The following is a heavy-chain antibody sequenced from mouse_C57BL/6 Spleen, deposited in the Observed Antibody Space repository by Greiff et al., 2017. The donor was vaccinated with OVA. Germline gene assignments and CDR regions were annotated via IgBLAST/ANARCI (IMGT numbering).Heavy chain of an antibody. D-gene: IGHD1-1*01. Sequence: VNVVESGAELVKPGASVKISCKASGYAFSSYWMNWVKQRPGKGLEWIGQIYPGDGDTNYNGKFKGKATLTADKSSSTAYMQRSSLTSEDSAVYFCARELRYPYWYSDVWGTGTTVTVSS. V-gene: IGHV1-80*01. CDR2: IYPGDGDT. J-gene: IGHJ1*03. CDR1: GYAFSSYW. CDR3: ARELRYPYWYSDV.